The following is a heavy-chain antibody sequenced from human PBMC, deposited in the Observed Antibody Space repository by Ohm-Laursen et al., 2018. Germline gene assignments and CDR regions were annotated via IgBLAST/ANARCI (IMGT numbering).Heavy chain of an antibody. V-gene: IGHV3-48*01. CDR1: GFTFSSYS. CDR3: ASRRVGAGVVDY. CDR2: FSSSSSTI. Sequence: SLRLSCTAFGFTFSSYSLNWVRKAPGKGMEWVSYFSSSSSTIYYADSVKCRFIISRDNAKNSLYLQMNSLRVEDTAVYYCASRRVGAGVVDYWGQGTLVTVSS. D-gene: IGHD1-26*01. J-gene: IGHJ4*02.